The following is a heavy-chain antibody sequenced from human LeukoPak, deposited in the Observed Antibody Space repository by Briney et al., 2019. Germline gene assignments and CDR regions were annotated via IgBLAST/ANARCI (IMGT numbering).Heavy chain of an antibody. CDR3: ARGMLSSAGYHWYYYMDV. D-gene: IGHD3-3*01. Sequence: GGSLRLSCAASGFTSGSYWMHWVRQAPEKGPEWVSRIDDDGTDTHYAVSVKGRFTISRDNAKNTLYLQMNSLRGEDTAVYYCARGMLSSAGYHWYYYMDVWGKGAMVTVSS. CDR2: IDDDGTDT. V-gene: IGHV3-74*01. J-gene: IGHJ6*03. CDR1: GFTSGSYW.